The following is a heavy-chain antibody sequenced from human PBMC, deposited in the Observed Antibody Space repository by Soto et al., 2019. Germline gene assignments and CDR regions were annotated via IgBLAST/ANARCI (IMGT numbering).Heavy chain of an antibody. Sequence: VQLVESGGGVVQPGRSLRLSCAASGFTFSDYAMHWVRQAPGKGLEWVAVVSHDGRNTHYADSVKGRFTISRDSSKNTVSLEMTSLRAEDTVVYYCARGGGQWLVTSDFNYWGQGALVSVSS. D-gene: IGHD6-19*01. CDR2: VSHDGRNT. J-gene: IGHJ4*02. CDR1: GFTFSDYA. V-gene: IGHV3-30*03. CDR3: ARGGGQWLVTSDFNY.